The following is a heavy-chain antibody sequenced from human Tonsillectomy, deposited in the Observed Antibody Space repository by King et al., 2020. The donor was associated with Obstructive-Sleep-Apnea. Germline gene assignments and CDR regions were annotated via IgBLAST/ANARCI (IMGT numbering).Heavy chain of an antibody. CDR1: GFTFSTYS. CDR3: VNNYDFWSGYYPYGMDV. CDR2: ISSSSSTT. D-gene: IGHD3-3*01. Sequence: DVQLVESGGGFVQPGGSLRLSCVASGFTFSTYSMNWVRQAPGKGLEWISHISSSSSTTYYADSVKGRFTISRDNAKNSLYLQMNSLRAEDTAVYYCVNNYDFWSGYYPYGMDVWGQGTTVTVSS. V-gene: IGHV3-48*04. J-gene: IGHJ6*02.